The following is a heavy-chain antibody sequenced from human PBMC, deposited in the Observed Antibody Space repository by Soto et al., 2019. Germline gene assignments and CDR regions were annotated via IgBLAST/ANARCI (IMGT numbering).Heavy chain of an antibody. CDR2: VNSDGTTT. V-gene: IGHV3-74*01. Sequence: GGSLRLSCAASGFTFSSYWMHWVRQAPGKGLVWVSRVNSDGTTTNYAASVKGRFTISRDNAKNTLYLQMNSLRAEDTAVYFCARELLTDWFDPWGQGTLVTVSS. CDR3: ARELLTDWFDP. D-gene: IGHD2-21*02. CDR1: GFTFSSYW. J-gene: IGHJ5*02.